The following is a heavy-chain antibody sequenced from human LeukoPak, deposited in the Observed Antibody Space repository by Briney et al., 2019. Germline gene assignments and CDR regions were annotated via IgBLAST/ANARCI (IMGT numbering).Heavy chain of an antibody. J-gene: IGHJ5*02. V-gene: IGHV4-34*01. CDR3: ARGGVDLYYYGSGSYYNRGWFDP. Sequence: SETPSLTCAVYGGSFSGYYWSWIRQPPGKGLEWIGEINHSGSTNYNPSLKSRVTISVDTSKNQFSLKLSSVTAADTAVYYCARGGVDLYYYGSGSYYNRGWFDPWGQGTLVTVSS. CDR2: INHSGST. D-gene: IGHD3-10*01. CDR1: GGSFSGYY.